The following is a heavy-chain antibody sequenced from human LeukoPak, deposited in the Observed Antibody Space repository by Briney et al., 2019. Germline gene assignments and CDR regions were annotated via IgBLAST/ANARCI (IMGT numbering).Heavy chain of an antibody. J-gene: IGHJ3*02. D-gene: IGHD6-6*01. V-gene: IGHV4-34*01. CDR2: INHSGST. CDR1: SGSFSGYY. CDR3: ARIDSSSSAFDI. Sequence: SETLSLTCAVYSGSFSGYYWSWIRQPPGKGLEWIGEINHSGSTNYNPSLKSRVTISVDTSKNQFSLKLSSVTAADTAVYYCARIDSSSSAFDIWGQGTMVTVSS.